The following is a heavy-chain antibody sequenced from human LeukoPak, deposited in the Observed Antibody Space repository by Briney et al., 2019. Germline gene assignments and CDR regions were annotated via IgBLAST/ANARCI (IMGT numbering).Heavy chain of an antibody. CDR2: IKQDGSEK. CDR3: ARRGSYNYYYYYMDV. V-gene: IGHV3-7*01. J-gene: IGHJ6*03. Sequence: PGGSLRLSCAASGFTFINYWMSWVRQAPGKGLEWVANIKQDGSEKYYVDSVKDRFTISRDNAKNSLYLQMNSLRAEDTAVYYCARRGSYNYYYYYMDVWGKGTTVTVSS. CDR1: GFTFINYW. D-gene: IGHD1-26*01.